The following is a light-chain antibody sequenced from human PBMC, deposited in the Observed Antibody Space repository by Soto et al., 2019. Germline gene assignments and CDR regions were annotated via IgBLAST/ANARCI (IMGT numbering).Light chain of an antibody. Sequence: QSALTQPASVSGSPGQSITISCTGTSRDVGGYNYVSWYQQHPGKAPKLMIYDVSNRPSGVSNRFSGSKSGNTASLTISGLQAEDEADYYCRSYTSSSTLLYVFGTGTKVTVL. CDR2: DVS. CDR1: SRDVGGYNY. J-gene: IGLJ1*01. CDR3: RSYTSSSTLLYV. V-gene: IGLV2-14*01.